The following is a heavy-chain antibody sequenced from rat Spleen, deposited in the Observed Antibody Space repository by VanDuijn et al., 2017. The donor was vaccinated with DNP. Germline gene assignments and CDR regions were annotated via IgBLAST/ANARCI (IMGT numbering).Heavy chain of an antibody. V-gene: IGHV3-3*01. Sequence: EVQLQESGPGLVKPSQSLSLTCSVTGYSITSSYRWNWIRKFPENKLEWMGYINTAGSTNYNPFLKSQISITRDASKNQFFLQVNSVTTEDTATYYCTRTGYYYDGWGYFDYWGQGVMVTVSS. CDR3: TRTGYYYDGWGYFDY. J-gene: IGHJ2*01. CDR1: GYSITSSYR. D-gene: IGHD1-12*03. CDR2: INTAGST.